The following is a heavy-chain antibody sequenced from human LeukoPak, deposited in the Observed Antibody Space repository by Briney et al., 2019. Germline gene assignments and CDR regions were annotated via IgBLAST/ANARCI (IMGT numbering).Heavy chain of an antibody. D-gene: IGHD1-26*01. CDR2: ISSSGSTI. CDR3: ARDLVGATTILAV. Sequence: TGGSLRLSCAASGFTFSDYYMSWIRQAPGKGLEWVSYISSSGSTIYYADSVKGRFTISRDNAKNSLYLQMNSLRAEDTAVYYCARDLVGATTILAVWGQGTLVTVSS. V-gene: IGHV3-11*04. J-gene: IGHJ4*02. CDR1: GFTFSDYY.